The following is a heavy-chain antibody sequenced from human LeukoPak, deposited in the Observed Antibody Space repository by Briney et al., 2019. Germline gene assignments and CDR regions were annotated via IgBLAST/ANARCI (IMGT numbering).Heavy chain of an antibody. CDR3: AKTNGYYSD. CDR1: GFTFSSYG. CDR2: ISGSGGTT. Sequence: GGSLRLSCAASGFTFSSYGMNWVRQAPGKGLEWVSGISGSGGTTYYADSVKGRFTISRDNSKNSLSLQVSSLRAEDTAVYYCAKTNGYYSDWGQGTLVPVSS. D-gene: IGHD3-22*01. V-gene: IGHV3-23*01. J-gene: IGHJ4*02.